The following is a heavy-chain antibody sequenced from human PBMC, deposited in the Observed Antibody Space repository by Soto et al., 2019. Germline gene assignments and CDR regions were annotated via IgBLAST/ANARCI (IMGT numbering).Heavy chain of an antibody. CDR2: ISWNSGSI. CDR3: AKDRDYFAAALDY. D-gene: IGHD6-13*01. V-gene: IGHV3-9*01. CDR1: GFTFDDYA. Sequence: EVQLVESGGGLVQPGRSLRLSCAASGFTFDDYAMHWVRQAPGKGLEWVSGISWNSGSIGYADYVKGRFTISRDNAKNSLYLQMNSLRAEDTALYYCAKDRDYFAAALDYWGQGTLVTVSS. J-gene: IGHJ4*02.